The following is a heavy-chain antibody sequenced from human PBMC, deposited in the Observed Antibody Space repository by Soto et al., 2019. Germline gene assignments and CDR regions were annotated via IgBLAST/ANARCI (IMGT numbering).Heavy chain of an antibody. D-gene: IGHD6-19*01. J-gene: IGHJ3*02. CDR2: IWYDGTQK. V-gene: IGHV3-33*01. CDR1: GFTFNTYS. CDR3: ARDLYSSGSAFDI. Sequence: PGGSLRLSCEASGFTFNTYSMHWVRQPPGKGLEWLAAIWYDGTQKYYADSVKGRFIISRDNSKKTLYLEMNSLRAEDTAVYYCARDLYSSGSAFDIWGQGTMVTVSS.